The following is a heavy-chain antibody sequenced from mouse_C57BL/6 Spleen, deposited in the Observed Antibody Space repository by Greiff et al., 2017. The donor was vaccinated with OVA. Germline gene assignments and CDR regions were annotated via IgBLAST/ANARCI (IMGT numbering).Heavy chain of an antibody. V-gene: IGHV1-55*01. J-gene: IGHJ4*01. CDR1: GYTFTSYW. CDR2: IYPGSGST. D-gene: IGHD2-3*01. Sequence: VQLQQPGAELVQPGASVKLSCKASGYTFTSYWITWVKQSPGQGLEWIGDIYPGSGSTNYTETFKSQATLTGDTSSTTAYMQLSSLTSEDSAVYYCAADGGYYGEAMDYWGQGTSVTVSS. CDR3: AADGGYYGEAMDY.